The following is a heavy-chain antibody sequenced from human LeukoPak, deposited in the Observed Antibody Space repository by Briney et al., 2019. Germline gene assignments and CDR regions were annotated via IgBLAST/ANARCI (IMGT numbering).Heavy chain of an antibody. Sequence: ASVKVSCKASGYTFTGYYMHWVRQAPGQGLEWMGWINPNSGGTNYAQKFQGRVTMTRDTSISTAYMELSRLRSHDTAVYYCARDTPNKRGYSYGFDYWGQGTLVTVSS. V-gene: IGHV1-2*02. CDR2: INPNSGGT. D-gene: IGHD5-18*01. J-gene: IGHJ4*02. CDR1: GYTFTGYY. CDR3: ARDTPNKRGYSYGFDY.